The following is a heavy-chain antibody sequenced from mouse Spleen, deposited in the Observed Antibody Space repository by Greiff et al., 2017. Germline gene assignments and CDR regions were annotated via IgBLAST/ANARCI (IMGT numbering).Heavy chain of an antibody. J-gene: IGHJ1*01. CDR3: ARHGRTTVVARYWCFDV. CDR1: GFTFSSYA. CDR2: ISSGGGNT. V-gene: IGHV5-9*04. Sequence: DVKLVESGGGLVKPGGSLKLSCAASGFTFSSYAMSWVRQTPEKRLEWVATISSGGGNTYYPDSVKGRFTISRDNAKNTLYLQMSSLKSEDTAMYYCARHGRTTVVARYWCFDVWGAGTTVTVSS. D-gene: IGHD1-1*01.